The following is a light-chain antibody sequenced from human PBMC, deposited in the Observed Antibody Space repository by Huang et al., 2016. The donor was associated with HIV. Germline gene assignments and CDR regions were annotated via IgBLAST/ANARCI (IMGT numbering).Light chain of an antibody. CDR3: MQGPQTPWT. J-gene: IGKJ1*01. V-gene: IGKV2-28*01. Sequence: DIVMTQSPLSLPVTPGEPASISCRSSQSLLRSYGFHHLDWYLQRPGQSPQLLIYLGSHRACGAPDRFRCSGSGTDFTLKISRVEAEDVGVYYCMQGPQTPWTFGQGTKVEIK. CDR2: LGS. CDR1: QSLLRSYGFHH.